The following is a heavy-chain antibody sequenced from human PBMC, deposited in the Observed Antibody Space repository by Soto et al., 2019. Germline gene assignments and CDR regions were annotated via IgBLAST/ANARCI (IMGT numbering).Heavy chain of an antibody. D-gene: IGHD3-9*01. CDR2: INPNRGST. V-gene: IGHV1-2*02. CDR1: GYTFTDYY. CDR3: AKVSGPSSAYYFALDV. J-gene: IGHJ6*02. Sequence: VASVKVSCKASGYTFTDYYMYWVRQAPGQGLEWMGWINPNRGSTDYLQKFQGRVTMTRDPSISTIYMELSSLRSDDTAVYYCAKVSGPSSAYYFALDVWGQGTTVTVSS.